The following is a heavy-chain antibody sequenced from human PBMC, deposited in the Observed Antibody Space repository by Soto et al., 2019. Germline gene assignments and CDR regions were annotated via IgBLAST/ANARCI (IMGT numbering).Heavy chain of an antibody. J-gene: IGHJ4*02. CDR3: ATKGVSGWFFDY. V-gene: IGHV1-69*13. CDR1: GGTFKSFT. D-gene: IGHD6-19*01. Sequence: ASVKVSCKASGGTFKSFTFTWVRQAPGQGLEWMGGIIPIFETANYAQKFQDRVTITADESTSTVYMELSSLRSADTAVYYCATKGVSGWFFDYWGQGTVVTVSS. CDR2: IIPIFETA.